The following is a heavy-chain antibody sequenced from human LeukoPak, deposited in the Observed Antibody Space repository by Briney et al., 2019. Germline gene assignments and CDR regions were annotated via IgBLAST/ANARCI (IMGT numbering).Heavy chain of an antibody. CDR3: ARRMGNSYDSSGYYYVAFDI. CDR1: GGSISSYY. V-gene: IGHV4-59*01. CDR2: IYYSGST. D-gene: IGHD3-22*01. Sequence: SETLSLTCTVSGGSISSYYWSWIRQPPGKGLEWIGYIYYSGSTNYNPSLKSRVTISVDTSKNQFSLKLSSVTAADTAVYYCARRMGNSYDSSGYYYVAFDIWGQGTMVTVSS. J-gene: IGHJ3*02.